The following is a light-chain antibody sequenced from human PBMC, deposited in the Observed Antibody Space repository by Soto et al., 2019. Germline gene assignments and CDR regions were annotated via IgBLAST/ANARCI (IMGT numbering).Light chain of an antibody. CDR2: DAS. CDR3: QQRSNWPPLT. V-gene: IGKV3-11*01. Sequence: EIVLTQSPATLSLSPGGRATLPCRARQEVYRYLAWYQQKAGQAPRLLIYDASNRATGIPARFSGSGSGTDFTLTISSLEPEDFAVYYCQQRSNWPPLTFGGGTKVEIK. CDR1: QEVYRY. J-gene: IGKJ4*01.